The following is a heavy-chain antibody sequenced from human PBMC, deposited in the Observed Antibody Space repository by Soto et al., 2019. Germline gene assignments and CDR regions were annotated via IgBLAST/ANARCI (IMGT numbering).Heavy chain of an antibody. V-gene: IGHV1-2*02. Sequence: QVQLVQSGAEVKEPGASVKVSCKASGYTFTGYQIHWVRQAPGQGLEWMGWINPNSGGTNYAQKFHGRVTLTSDTSITTAYMELKRLTSDDTAVYYCARGRTIVSPGNWGQGTLVSVSS. CDR2: INPNSGGT. CDR3: ARGRTIVSPGN. CDR1: GYTFTGYQ. D-gene: IGHD2-21*01. J-gene: IGHJ4*02.